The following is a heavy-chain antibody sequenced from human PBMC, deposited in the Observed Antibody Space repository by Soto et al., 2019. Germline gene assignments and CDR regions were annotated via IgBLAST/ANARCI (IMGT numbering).Heavy chain of an antibody. CDR3: ARVNDYDILTSHDAFDI. J-gene: IGHJ3*02. CDR1: GFTFSSYE. D-gene: IGHD3-9*01. Sequence: GSLRLSCEASGFTFSSYEMNWVRQAPGKGLEWVSYISSSGSTIYYADSVKCRFTISRDNAKNSLYLQMNSLRAEDTAVYYCARVNDYDILTSHDAFDIWGQGTMVTVSS. V-gene: IGHV3-48*03. CDR2: ISSSGSTI.